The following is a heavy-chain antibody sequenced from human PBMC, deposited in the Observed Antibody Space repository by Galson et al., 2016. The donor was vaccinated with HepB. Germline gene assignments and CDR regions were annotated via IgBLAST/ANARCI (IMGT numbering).Heavy chain of an antibody. Sequence: SLRLSCAASGFTFSSYAMHWVRQAPGKGLGWVAVISYDGSNKYYADSVKGRFTISRDNSKNTLYLHMNGLRAEDTAVYYCAREGDDYGGYVSGDYYGMDVWGQGTTVTVSS. CDR3: AREGDDYGGYVSGDYYGMDV. CDR1: GFTFSSYA. J-gene: IGHJ6*02. V-gene: IGHV3-30-3*01. D-gene: IGHD4-17*01. CDR2: ISYDGSNK.